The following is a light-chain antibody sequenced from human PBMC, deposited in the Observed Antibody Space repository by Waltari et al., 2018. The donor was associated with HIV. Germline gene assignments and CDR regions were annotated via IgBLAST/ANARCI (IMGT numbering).Light chain of an antibody. V-gene: IGKV3-15*01. CDR1: QSVASS. J-gene: IGKJ2*01. Sequence: EIVMTQSPATLSLSPGERAILSCRASQSVASSLAWYQQKPGQAPMLLIYGASTRASGIPGRFSGSGSGTEFTLTISSLQSEDSAIYFCHQYNSWPPRYTFGQGTKLEI. CDR3: HQYNSWPPRYT. CDR2: GAS.